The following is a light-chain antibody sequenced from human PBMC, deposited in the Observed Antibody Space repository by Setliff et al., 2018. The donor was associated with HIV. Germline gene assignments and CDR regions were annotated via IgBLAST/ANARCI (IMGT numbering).Light chain of an antibody. Sequence: QSVLTQPASVSGSPGQSITISCTGTSSDVGGYNYVSWYQQHPGTAPKLMIYDVSERPSGVSNRFSGSESGNTASLTISGLQAEDEADYYCSSYTTSTTFVFGTGTKVTVL. J-gene: IGLJ1*01. CDR3: SSYTTSTTFV. CDR2: DVS. CDR1: SSDVGGYNY. V-gene: IGLV2-14*01.